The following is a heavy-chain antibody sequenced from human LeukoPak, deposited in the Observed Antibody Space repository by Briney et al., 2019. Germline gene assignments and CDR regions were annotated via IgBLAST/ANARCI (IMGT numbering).Heavy chain of an antibody. D-gene: IGHD3-10*01. V-gene: IGHV4-59*08. CDR2: LSYSGTS. CDR1: GGSITSNY. J-gene: IGHJ5*02. CDR3: ARAMVRGVIIAPLNWFDP. Sequence: SETLSLTCTVSGGSITSNYWSWLRQPPGKGLEWFGFLSYSGTSNYNPSLKSRVTISLDTSKNQLSLKLSSVTAADTAVYYCARAMVRGVIIAPLNWFDPWGQGTLVTVSS.